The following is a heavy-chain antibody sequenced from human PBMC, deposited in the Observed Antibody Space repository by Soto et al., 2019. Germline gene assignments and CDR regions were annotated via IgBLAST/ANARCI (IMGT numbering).Heavy chain of an antibody. J-gene: IGHJ4*02. CDR2: ISGSGTGT. D-gene: IGHD5-18*01. Sequence: PGGFLRLSCAASGITFNNYALNWVRQAPGKGLEWVSGISGSGTGTYYADSVKGRFTISRDNSKSTVYLHMNSLRADDTAIYYCAKEGGGGAAMVTSYFDYWGQGTLVTVSS. V-gene: IGHV3-23*01. CDR1: GITFNNYA. CDR3: AKEGGGGAAMVTSYFDY.